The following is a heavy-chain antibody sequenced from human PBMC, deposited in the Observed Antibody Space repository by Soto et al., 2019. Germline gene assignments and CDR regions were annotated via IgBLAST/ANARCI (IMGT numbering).Heavy chain of an antibody. D-gene: IGHD3-22*01. Sequence: SETLSLTCTVSGGSISSYYWSWIRQPPGKGLEWIGYIYYSGSTDYNPSLKSRVTISVDTSKNEFSLKLRSVTAADTAMYYCARYDSSGDFDYWGQGTLVTVSS. CDR3: ARYDSSGDFDY. CDR2: IYYSGST. CDR1: GGSISSYY. J-gene: IGHJ4*02. V-gene: IGHV4-59*12.